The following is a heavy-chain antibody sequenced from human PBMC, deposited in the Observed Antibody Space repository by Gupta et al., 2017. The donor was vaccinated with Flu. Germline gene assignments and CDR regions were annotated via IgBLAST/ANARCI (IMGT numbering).Heavy chain of an antibody. CDR1: GYTRPIHY. CDR3: ATSREYDATGHYNAFDI. Sequence: VHLVQSGPEVRKPGASVNVSCKASGYTRPIHYIHWVRQAPGQGLEWMGMINPSGSSAKYAPSHVRFAITRDTSTDTSYLDLSSLRSEDTAVYYCATSREYDATGHYNAFDIWGQGTMVTVSA. J-gene: IGHJ3*02. CDR2: INPSGSSA. V-gene: IGHV1-46*01. D-gene: IGHD3-9*01.